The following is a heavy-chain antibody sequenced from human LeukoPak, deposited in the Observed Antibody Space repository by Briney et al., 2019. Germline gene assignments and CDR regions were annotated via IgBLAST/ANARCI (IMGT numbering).Heavy chain of an antibody. CDR3: ARQQWLEQDAFDI. Sequence: SETLSLTCTVSGGSISTYYWSWIRQPPGKGLEWIGFIYYSGSTNYNPSLKSRVTISVDTSKNQFSLKVSSVTAADTAVYYCARQQWLEQDAFDIWGQGTMVTVSS. D-gene: IGHD6-19*01. V-gene: IGHV4-59*08. J-gene: IGHJ3*02. CDR1: GGSISTYY. CDR2: IYYSGST.